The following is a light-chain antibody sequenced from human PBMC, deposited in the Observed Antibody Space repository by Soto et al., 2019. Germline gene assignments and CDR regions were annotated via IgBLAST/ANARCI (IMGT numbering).Light chain of an antibody. CDR3: QQYGSSPLT. CDR1: QSVSSSY. J-gene: IGKJ4*01. CDR2: SAS. Sequence: EIVLTQSPGTLSLSPGERATLSCRASQSVSSSYLAWYQQKPGQAPRLLIYSASNRATGIPDRFSGSGSGTDFTLTISRLEPEDFAVYYCQQYGSSPLTFGGGTKVEIK. V-gene: IGKV3-20*01.